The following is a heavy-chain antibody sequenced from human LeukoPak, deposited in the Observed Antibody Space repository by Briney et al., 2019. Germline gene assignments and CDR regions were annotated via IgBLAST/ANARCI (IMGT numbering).Heavy chain of an antibody. CDR3: ARRREGATDF. Sequence: GGSLRLSCEASGLIYLRDVRTWVCQAPGKGLEWVSTISGSGVYTYDADSVKGRFTISRDNSKKTLYLQMDSLRADDTAVYYCARRREGATDFWGQGTLVTVSS. V-gene: IGHV3-23*01. D-gene: IGHD1-26*01. CDR2: ISGSGVYT. CDR1: GLIYLRDV. J-gene: IGHJ4*02.